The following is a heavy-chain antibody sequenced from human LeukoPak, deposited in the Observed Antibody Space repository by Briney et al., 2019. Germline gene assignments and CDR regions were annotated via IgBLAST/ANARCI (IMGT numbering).Heavy chain of an antibody. V-gene: IGHV3-23*01. D-gene: IGHD6-19*01. CDR3: AKAGRARSGPYDAFDI. Sequence: GGSLRLSCAASGFTFSSYAMNWVRQPPGKGLGWVSAISDGGGNTYYADSVQGRFTISRDNSKNTLYLQMSSLRAEDTAVYYCAKAGRARSGPYDAFDIWGQGTMVTVSS. J-gene: IGHJ3*02. CDR2: ISDGGGNT. CDR1: GFTFSSYA.